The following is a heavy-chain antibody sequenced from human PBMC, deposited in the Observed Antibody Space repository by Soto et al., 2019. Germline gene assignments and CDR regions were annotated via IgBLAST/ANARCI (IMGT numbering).Heavy chain of an antibody. CDR3: ARDRFGYSYGPGYYRMDV. CDR1: GFTFSRYS. D-gene: IGHD5-18*01. V-gene: IGHV3-48*02. Sequence: PRGSLRLSCVASGFTFSRYSMNLVRHPPWKSLEWVSYISISSSTIDYADSVTGRVTISRDNAKNSLYLQMNSLRDEDTAVYYCARDRFGYSYGPGYYRMDVWGQGTTVTAYS. CDR2: ISISSSTI. J-gene: IGHJ6*02.